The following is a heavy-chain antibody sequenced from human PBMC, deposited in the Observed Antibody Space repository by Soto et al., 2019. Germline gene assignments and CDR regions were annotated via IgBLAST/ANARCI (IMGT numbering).Heavy chain of an antibody. CDR3: ARWGTLKPFDP. J-gene: IGHJ5*02. CDR2: ITPLYDTK. D-gene: IGHD3-16*01. CDR1: GGTFSSYS. V-gene: IGHV1-69*12. Sequence: QVQLVQSGPEVKEPGSSVKVSCKTSGGTFSSYSLNWVRQAPGQGLEWMGVITPLYDTKNYAQRFRGRVTFTADESKSTVYMELTGATSDDTDVYFCARWGTLKPFDPWGQGTLVTVSS.